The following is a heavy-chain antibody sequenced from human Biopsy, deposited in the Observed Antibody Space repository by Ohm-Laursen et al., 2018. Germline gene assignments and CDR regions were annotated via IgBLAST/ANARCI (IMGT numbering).Heavy chain of an antibody. CDR2: ISAYNGDT. Sequence: GSPVKVSCKASGYTFVSYGITWVRQAPGQGLEWMGWISAYNGDTKYAQKVQGRVTLTTDTSTSTAYMELRSLKSDDTAVYYCARDHDTMITGGGYWGQGTLVTVSS. V-gene: IGHV1-18*01. D-gene: IGHD3-16*01. CDR3: ARDHDTMITGGGY. CDR1: GYTFVSYG. J-gene: IGHJ4*02.